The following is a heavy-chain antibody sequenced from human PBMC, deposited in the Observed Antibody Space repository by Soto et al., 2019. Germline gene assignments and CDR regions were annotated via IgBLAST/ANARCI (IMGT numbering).Heavy chain of an antibody. CDR2: ISSNGGST. CDR1: GFTFSSYA. CDR3: VKDGGITLDLFWPSFFDY. V-gene: IGHV3-64D*06. Sequence: PGGSLRLSCSASGFTFSSYAMHWVRHAPGKGLEYVSAISSNGGSTYYADSVKGRFTISRDNSKNTLYLQMSSLRAEDTAVYYCVKDGGITLDLFWPSFFDYWGQGTLVTVSS. D-gene: IGHD1-20*01. J-gene: IGHJ4*02.